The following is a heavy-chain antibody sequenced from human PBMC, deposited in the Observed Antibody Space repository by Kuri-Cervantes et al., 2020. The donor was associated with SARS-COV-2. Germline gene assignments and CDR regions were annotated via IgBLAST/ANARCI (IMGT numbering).Heavy chain of an antibody. CDR1: GFTFSDYY. V-gene: IGHV3-11*05. D-gene: IGHD4-17*01. J-gene: IGHJ4*02. CDR2: ISYSGTHT. Sequence: GGSLRLSCAASGFTFSDYYMSWIRQAPGKGLEWVSYISYSGTHTKYTDSVKGRFSVSRDNTENSLDLQMDSLRAEDTAVYYCARDSAWANGDNSYYFDYWGQGTLVTVSS. CDR3: ARDSAWANGDNSYYFDY.